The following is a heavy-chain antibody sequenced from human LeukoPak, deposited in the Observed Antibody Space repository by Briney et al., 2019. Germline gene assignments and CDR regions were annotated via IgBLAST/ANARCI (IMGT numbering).Heavy chain of an antibody. D-gene: IGHD1-7*01. CDR3: ARVKAGTTTFSYYYYYYMDV. Sequence: PGGSLRLSCAASGFTFSDYYMSWIRQAPGKGPEWVSYISSSGSTIYYADSVKGRFTISRDNAKNSLYLQMNSLRAEDTAVYYCARVKAGTTTFSYYYYYYMDVWGKGTTVTVSS. V-gene: IGHV3-11*01. CDR2: ISSSGSTI. CDR1: GFTFSDYY. J-gene: IGHJ6*03.